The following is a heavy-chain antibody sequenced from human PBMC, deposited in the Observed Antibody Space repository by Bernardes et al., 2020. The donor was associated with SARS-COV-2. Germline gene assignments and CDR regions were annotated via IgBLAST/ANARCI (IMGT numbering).Heavy chain of an antibody. CDR3: SKDIGYNWNAFDI. D-gene: IGHD1-20*01. CDR1: GFTFDDYA. J-gene: IGHJ3*02. V-gene: IGHV3-9*01. CDR2: ISWNSGGI. Sequence: SLRLSCAASGFTFDDYAMHWVRQAPGKGLEWVSGISWNSGGIGYADSVKGRFTISRDNAENSLYLQMNTLRAEDTALYYCSKDIGYNWNAFDIWGQGTMVTVSS.